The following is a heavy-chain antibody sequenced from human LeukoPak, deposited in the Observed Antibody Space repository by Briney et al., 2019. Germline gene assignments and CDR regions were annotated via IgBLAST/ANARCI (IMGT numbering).Heavy chain of an antibody. CDR2: ISPYNGNT. CDR1: GSTFTSYG. Sequence: ASVKVSCKASGSTFTSYGISWVRQAPGQQLEWMGWISPYNGNTKYPQKLQGRVTMTTDTSTSTAYMELRSLRSDDPAVYYCAREASSSWPNWFDPWGQGTLVTVSS. CDR3: AREASSSWPNWFDP. J-gene: IGHJ5*02. V-gene: IGHV1-18*01. D-gene: IGHD6-13*01.